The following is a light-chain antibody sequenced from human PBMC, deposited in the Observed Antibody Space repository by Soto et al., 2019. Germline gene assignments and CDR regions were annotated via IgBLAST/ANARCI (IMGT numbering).Light chain of an antibody. Sequence: EIVLTQSPATLSLSPGERATLSCRASQSVSSYLAWYQQKPGQAPRLLIYDASNRATGIPARFSGSGSGTDFTVTISSLEPSDFAVYYCQQRSNWRTFAGATKVEIK. CDR3: QQRSNWRT. CDR2: DAS. CDR1: QSVSSY. J-gene: IGKJ4*01. V-gene: IGKV3-11*01.